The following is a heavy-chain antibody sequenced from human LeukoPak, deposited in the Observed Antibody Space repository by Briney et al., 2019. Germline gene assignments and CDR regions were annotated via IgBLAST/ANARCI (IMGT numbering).Heavy chain of an antibody. CDR2: IKSKRDGETT. CDR3: TREWYGELPY. J-gene: IGHJ4*02. Sequence: GGSLRLSCAASGFTFSGAWMSWVRQAPGKGLEWVGRIKSKRDGETTEYAAPVQGRFTISRDDSGDMPYLQMNTLKTEDTAVYYCTREWYGELPYWGQGTLVTVSS. V-gene: IGHV3-15*01. CDR1: GFTFSGAW. D-gene: IGHD3-10*01.